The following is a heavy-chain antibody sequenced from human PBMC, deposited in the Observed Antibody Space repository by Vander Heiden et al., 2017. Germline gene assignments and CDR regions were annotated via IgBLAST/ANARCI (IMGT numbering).Heavy chain of an antibody. Sequence: QVQLQQWGAGLLKPSETLSLTCAVYGGSFSGYYWSWIRQPPGKGLEWIGEINHSGSTNYNPALKSRVTISVDTSKNQFSLKMSSVTAADTAVYYSARWEDYSKYVGSYWGHGTLVTVYS. J-gene: IGHJ4*01. D-gene: IGHD4-4*01. CDR1: GGSFSGYY. V-gene: IGHV4-34*01. CDR3: ARWEDYSKYVGSY. CDR2: INHSGST.